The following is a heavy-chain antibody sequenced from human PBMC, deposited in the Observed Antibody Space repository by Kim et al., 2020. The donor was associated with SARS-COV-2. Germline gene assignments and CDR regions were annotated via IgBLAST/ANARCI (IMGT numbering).Heavy chain of an antibody. CDR3: SSFAF. Sequence: GGSLRLSCAASGFTLSSTNMHWVRQAPGKGLEWVAAISYDGSFKMYADSVKGRFTVSRDTSKNTLYLQMDSPREEDTALYYCSSFAFWGQGTLITVSS. CDR1: GFTLSSTN. CDR2: ISYDGSFK. V-gene: IGHV3-30*03. J-gene: IGHJ4*02.